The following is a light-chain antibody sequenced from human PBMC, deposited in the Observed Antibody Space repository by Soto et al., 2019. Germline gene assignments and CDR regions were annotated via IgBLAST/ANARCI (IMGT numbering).Light chain of an antibody. V-gene: IGKV1-39*01. CDR3: QQSYSTIYT. Sequence: DIQMTQSPSSLSASVGDRVTITCRASQSISSYLNWYQQKPGKAPKLLIYAASSLQSGVPSRFSGSGSGTDFTLTISSLQPEDFATYSCQQSYSTIYTFGQGTKLEIK. J-gene: IGKJ2*01. CDR1: QSISSY. CDR2: AAS.